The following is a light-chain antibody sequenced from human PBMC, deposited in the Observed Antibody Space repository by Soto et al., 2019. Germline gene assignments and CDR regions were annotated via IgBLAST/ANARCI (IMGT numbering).Light chain of an antibody. V-gene: IGKV3-20*01. Sequence: EILLTQSPVTLSLSPGQRATLSCRASQSISTYLAWYQQKPGQAPRLLISGTSSRATGIPERFSGSGSGTAFTLTISRLEPEDSAVNYCHQYGNSPLTFGQGTKVDIK. CDR1: QSISTY. CDR2: GTS. CDR3: HQYGNSPLT. J-gene: IGKJ1*01.